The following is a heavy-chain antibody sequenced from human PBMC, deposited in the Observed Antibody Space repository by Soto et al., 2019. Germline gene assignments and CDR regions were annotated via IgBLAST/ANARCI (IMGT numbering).Heavy chain of an antibody. CDR2: INHSGST. CDR1: GGYLSGYY. J-gene: IGHJ5*02. CDR3: ARVSSIAARKNGFDP. V-gene: IGHV4-34*01. D-gene: IGHD6-6*01. Sequence: PSVTLSLTCAFYGGYLSGYYWSWIRPPPGKGLEWIGEINHSGSTNYNPSLKSRVTISVDTSKNQFSLKLSSVTAADTAVYYCARVSSIAARKNGFDPWGQGTLVTVSS.